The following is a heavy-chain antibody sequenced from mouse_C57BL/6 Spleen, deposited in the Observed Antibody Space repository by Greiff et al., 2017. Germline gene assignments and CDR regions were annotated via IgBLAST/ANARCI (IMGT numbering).Heavy chain of an antibody. D-gene: IGHD4-1*01. J-gene: IGHJ4*01. CDR2: INPNNGGT. CDR3: ARSRGTGYAMDY. Sequence: EVQLQQSGPELVKPGASVKIPCKASGYTFTDYNMDWVKQSHGKSLEWIGDINPNNGGTIYNQKFKGKATLTVEKSSSTAYMELRSLTSEDTAVYYWARSRGTGYAMDYWGQRTSVTVSS. V-gene: IGHV1-18*01. CDR1: GYTFTDYN.